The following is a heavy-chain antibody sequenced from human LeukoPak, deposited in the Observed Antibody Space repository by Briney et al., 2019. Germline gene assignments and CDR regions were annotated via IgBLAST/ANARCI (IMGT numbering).Heavy chain of an antibody. CDR1: GFTFSDYY. J-gene: IGHJ6*02. V-gene: IGHV3-11*01. CDR2: ISSSGSII. CDR3: ARSVVEPAENYYYYGMDV. D-gene: IGHD2-2*01. Sequence: GGSLRLSCAASGFTFSDYYMSWIRQAAGKGLEWVSYISSSGSIIYYVDSVKGRFTISRDNAKNSLYLQMNSLRAEDTAVYYCARSVVEPAENYYYYGMDVWGQGTTVTVSS.